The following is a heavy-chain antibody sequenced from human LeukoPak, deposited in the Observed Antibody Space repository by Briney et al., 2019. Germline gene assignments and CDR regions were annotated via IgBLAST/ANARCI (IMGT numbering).Heavy chain of an antibody. Sequence: GASVKVSFKASGYTFTGYYIHWVRQAPGQGLEWMGWISPNSGGTSYAQKFQGRVTMTRDTSISTAYMELSRLRSDDTAVYYCARFGSDALDIWGQGTMVTVSS. D-gene: IGHD1-14*01. V-gene: IGHV1-2*02. CDR1: GYTFTGYY. CDR3: ARFGSDALDI. J-gene: IGHJ3*02. CDR2: ISPNSGGT.